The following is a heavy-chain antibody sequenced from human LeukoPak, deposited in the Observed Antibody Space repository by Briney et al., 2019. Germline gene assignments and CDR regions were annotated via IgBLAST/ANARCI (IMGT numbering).Heavy chain of an antibody. CDR2: IIPIFGTA. Sequence: SVKVSCKASGATFSSYAIGWVRQAPGQGLEWMGGIIPIFGTANYAQKFQGRVTITADKSTSTAYMELSSLRSEDTAVYYCARDLRPTDRHWKYYYYYYMDVWGKGTTVTVSS. V-gene: IGHV1-69*06. CDR3: ARDLRPTDRHWKYYYYYYMDV. D-gene: IGHD1-1*01. J-gene: IGHJ6*03. CDR1: GATFSSYA.